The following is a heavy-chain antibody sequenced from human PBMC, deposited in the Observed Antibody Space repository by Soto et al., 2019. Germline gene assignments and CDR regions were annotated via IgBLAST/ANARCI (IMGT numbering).Heavy chain of an antibody. V-gene: IGHV3-74*01. CDR3: ASSSNYGFYYYYMDV. CDR2: INSDGSST. Sequence: GESLKISCAASGFTFSSYWMHWVRQAPGKGLVWVSRINSDGSSTSYADSVKGRFTISRDNAKNTLYLQMNSLRAEDTAVYYCASSSNYGFYYYYMDVWGKGTTVTVSS. J-gene: IGHJ6*03. CDR1: GFTFSSYW. D-gene: IGHD4-4*01.